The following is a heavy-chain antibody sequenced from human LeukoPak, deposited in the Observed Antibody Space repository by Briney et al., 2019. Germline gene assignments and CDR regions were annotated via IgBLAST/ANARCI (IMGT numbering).Heavy chain of an antibody. J-gene: IGHJ4*02. CDR2: IYSGGST. CDR1: GVTVSSNY. V-gene: IGHV3-53*01. Sequence: GGSLRLSCAASGVTVSSNYMSWVREAPGKGVEWVSVIYSGGSTYYADSVKGRFTISGDNSKNTLYLQMNSLSAEDTAVYYCARVAMVRGVINLWGQGTLVTVSS. D-gene: IGHD3-10*01. CDR3: ARVAMVRGVINL.